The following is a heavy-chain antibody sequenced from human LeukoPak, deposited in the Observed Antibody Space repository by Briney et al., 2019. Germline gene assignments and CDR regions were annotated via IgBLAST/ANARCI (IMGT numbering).Heavy chain of an antibody. Sequence: PGGSLRLSCSASGFTFSSYAMHWVRQAPGKGLEYVSAISSNGGSTYYADSVKGRFTISRDNSKNTLYLQMSSLRAEDTAVYYCASSTASRAFDMWGQGTMVTVSS. V-gene: IGHV3-64D*06. CDR2: ISSNGGST. D-gene: IGHD2-15*01. J-gene: IGHJ3*02. CDR3: ASSTASRAFDM. CDR1: GFTFSSYA.